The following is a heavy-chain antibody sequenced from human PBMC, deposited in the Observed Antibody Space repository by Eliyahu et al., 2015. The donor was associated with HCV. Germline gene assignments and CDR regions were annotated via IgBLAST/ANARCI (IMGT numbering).Heavy chain of an antibody. Sequence: VQLVESGGVLVQPGESLSLTCXAAGFTVSKAYMSWVRQAPGKRLEWVSILYSSGQTYYADSLQDRFTISRDSSKNTLFLQLNNLRAEDTALYYCARNSYDIRYGYYFDLWGRGTLVTVSS. CDR2: LYSSGQT. D-gene: IGHD2-15*01. J-gene: IGHJ2*01. CDR1: GFTVSKAY. V-gene: IGHV3-66*01. CDR3: ARNSYDIRYGYYFDL.